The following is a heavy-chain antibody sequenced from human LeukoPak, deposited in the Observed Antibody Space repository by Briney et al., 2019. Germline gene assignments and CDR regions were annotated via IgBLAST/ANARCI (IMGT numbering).Heavy chain of an antibody. V-gene: IGHV4-34*01. CDR1: GESFSGYH. D-gene: IGHD2-2*01. CDR3: ARGRHCNSTNCPYVGGFYYMDV. J-gene: IGHJ6*03. CDR2: IDHSGST. Sequence: SETLSLTCAVYGESFSGYHWTWIRQPPGKGPEWTGKIDHSGSTNYNPSLKSRVTISVATPKNQISLDLTSVTAADTAVYYCARGRHCNSTNCPYVGGFYYMDVWGKGTTVTVSS.